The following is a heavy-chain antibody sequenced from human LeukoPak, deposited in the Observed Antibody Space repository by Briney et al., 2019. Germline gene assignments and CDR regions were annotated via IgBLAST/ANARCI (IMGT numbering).Heavy chain of an antibody. CDR1: VYTFTGYY. CDR3: ARHMTTANNWFDP. CDR2: INPYSGGT. D-gene: IGHD4-17*01. V-gene: IGHV1-2*02. J-gene: IGHJ5*02. Sequence: VSVKVSCKSSVYTFTGYYMLCVGQAPGPRLEGMGWINPYSGGTHYEQKFQGRVIMTRDTSISTAYMGLSRLRFDDTAVYYCARHMTTANNWFDPWGQGTLVTVSS.